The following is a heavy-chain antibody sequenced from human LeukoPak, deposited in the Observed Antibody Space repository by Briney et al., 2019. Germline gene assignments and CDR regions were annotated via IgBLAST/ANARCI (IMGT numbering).Heavy chain of an antibody. CDR1: GYTFTGYY. J-gene: IGHJ4*02. CDR3: ARAVLDSSGWHFDY. V-gene: IGHV1-2*06. D-gene: IGHD6-19*01. CDR2: TNPNSGGT. Sequence: AASVKVSCKASGYTFTGYYMHWVRQAPGQGLEWMGRTNPNSGGTNYAQKFQGRVTMTRDTSISTAYMELSRLRSDDTAVYYCARAVLDSSGWHFDYWGQGTLVTVSS.